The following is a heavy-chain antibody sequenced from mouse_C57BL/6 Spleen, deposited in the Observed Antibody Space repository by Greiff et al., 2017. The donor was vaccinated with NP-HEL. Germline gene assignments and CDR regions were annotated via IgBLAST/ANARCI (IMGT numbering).Heavy chain of an antibody. CDR2: IYPGDGDT. J-gene: IGHJ2*01. CDR1: GYAFSSYW. Sequence: VKLMESGAELVKPGASVKISCKASGYAFSSYWMNWVKQRPGKGLEWIGQIYPGDGDTNYNGKFKGKATLTADTSSSTAYMQLSSLPSEASAVYFCARGGENPDYWGQGTTLTVSS. V-gene: IGHV1-80*01. CDR3: ARGGENPDY.